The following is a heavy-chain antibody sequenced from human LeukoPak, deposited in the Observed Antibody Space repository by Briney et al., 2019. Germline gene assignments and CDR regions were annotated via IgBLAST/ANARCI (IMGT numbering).Heavy chain of an antibody. Sequence: PSETLSLTCTVSDDSLTIYYWSWIRQPPGKGLEWIGYIDHTGITNYNPSLNSRVTISRDTSKNHFSLELSSVTAADTAVYYCASRKLGNDYWGQGTLVTVSS. D-gene: IGHD7-27*01. CDR3: ASRKLGNDY. CDR2: IDHTGIT. V-gene: IGHV4-59*01. J-gene: IGHJ4*02. CDR1: DDSLTIYY.